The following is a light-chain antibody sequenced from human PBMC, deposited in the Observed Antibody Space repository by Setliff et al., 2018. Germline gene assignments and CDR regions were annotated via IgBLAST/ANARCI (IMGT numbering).Light chain of an antibody. CDR3: NAYASDTTYV. Sequence: QSVLTQPPSASGSPGQSVTISCTGASSDVGGYNDVFRYNYVSWYQQYPGKAPKLIIYGVSDRPSGVSSRFSGSKSGNTAYLTISGLQTEDEAEYYCNAYASDTTYVFGSGTKVTVL. J-gene: IGLJ1*01. V-gene: IGLV2-14*03. CDR1: SSDVGGYNDVFRYNY. CDR2: GVS.